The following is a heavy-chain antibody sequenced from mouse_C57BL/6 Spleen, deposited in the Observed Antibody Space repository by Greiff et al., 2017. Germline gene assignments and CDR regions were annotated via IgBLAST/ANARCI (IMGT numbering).Heavy chain of an antibody. J-gene: IGHJ1*03. Sequence: QVQLKESGPELVKPGASVKISCKASGYAFSSSWMNWVKQRPGKGLEWIGRIYPGDGDTNYNGKFKGKATLTADKSSSTAYMQLSSLTSEDSAVYFCARSIYDGYYPNVWGTGTTVTVSS. CDR3: ARSIYDGYYPNV. CDR2: IYPGDGDT. D-gene: IGHD2-3*01. CDR1: GYAFSSSW. V-gene: IGHV1-82*01.